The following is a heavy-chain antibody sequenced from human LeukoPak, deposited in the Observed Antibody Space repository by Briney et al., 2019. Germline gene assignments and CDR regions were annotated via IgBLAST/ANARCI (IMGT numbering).Heavy chain of an antibody. J-gene: IGHJ1*01. CDR3: ASFPRDCGGDCYRAEYFQH. CDR1: X. D-gene: IGHD2-21*02. Sequence: XXGXIXXXXXXXLXWXGSIXYXGSTYSHPSLKSRVTISVDTSKNQFSLKLSSVTAADTAVYYCASFPRDCGGDCYRAEYFQHWGQGTLVTVSS. V-gene: IGHV4-39*01. CDR2: IXYXGST.